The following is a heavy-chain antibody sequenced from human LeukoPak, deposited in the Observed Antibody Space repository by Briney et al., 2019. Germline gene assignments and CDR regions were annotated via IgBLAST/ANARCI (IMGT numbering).Heavy chain of an antibody. D-gene: IGHD6-19*01. CDR3: ASNFLGSYSSGQN. V-gene: IGHV4-59*10. CDR1: GGSFSGHY. J-gene: IGHJ4*02. Sequence: SETLSLTCVVYGGSFSGHYWSWIRQPAGKGLEWIGRFYTAGNTNYNPSLKSRVTMSVDTSKNQFSLKLSSVTAADTAVYYCASNFLGSYSSGQNWGQGTLVTVSS. CDR2: FYTAGNT.